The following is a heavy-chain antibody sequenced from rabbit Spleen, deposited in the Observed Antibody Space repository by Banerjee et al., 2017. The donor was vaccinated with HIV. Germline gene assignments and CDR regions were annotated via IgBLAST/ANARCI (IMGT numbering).Heavy chain of an antibody. J-gene: IGHJ4*01. CDR2: IDPIFGRT. V-gene: IGHV1S39*01. D-gene: IGHD1-1*01. CDR3: ARDLAAWNSGSYAFDL. CDR1: GFDFSVYG. Sequence: QEQLVESGGGLVQPGGSLKLSCRASGFDFSVYGLSWVRQAPGKGLEWIGYIDPIFGRTYYASWVNGRFTVSKTSSTTVTLQMTSLTGADTATYFCARDLAAWNSGSYAFDLWGPGTLVTVS.